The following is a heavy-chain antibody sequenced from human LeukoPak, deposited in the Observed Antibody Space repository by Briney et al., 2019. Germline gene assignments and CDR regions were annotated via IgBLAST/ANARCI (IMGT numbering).Heavy chain of an antibody. V-gene: IGHV4-61*02. CDR1: GDSINSGSYY. Sequence: SETLSLTCTVSGDSINSGSYYWSWIRQPAGKGLEWIGRIYPRGTSSYNPSLKSRVTISADSSKNQFSLRLSSVTAADTAVYYCARGYWFYFDYWGQGTLVTVSS. CDR3: ARGYWFYFDY. CDR2: IYPRGTS. J-gene: IGHJ4*02. D-gene: IGHD2-8*02.